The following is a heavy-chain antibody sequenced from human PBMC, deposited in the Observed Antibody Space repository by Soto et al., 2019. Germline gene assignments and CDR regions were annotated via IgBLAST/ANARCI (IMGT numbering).Heavy chain of an antibody. D-gene: IGHD3-16*02. CDR3: AKDPDRYDYVWGTYRYIDH. Sequence: PGESLKISCKGSGYSFNTYWIGWVRQMPGKGLAWMGIVYPGDSDSRYSPSFQGRFTISRDNSKNTLYLQMNSLRAEDTAVYYCAKDPDRYDYVWGTYRYIDHWGQGTRVTVSS. CDR2: VYPGDSDS. V-gene: IGHV5-51*01. J-gene: IGHJ4*02. CDR1: GYSFNTYW.